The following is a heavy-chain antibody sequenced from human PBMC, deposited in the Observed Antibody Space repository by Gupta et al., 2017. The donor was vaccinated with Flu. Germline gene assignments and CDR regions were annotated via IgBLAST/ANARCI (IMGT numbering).Heavy chain of an antibody. CDR2: IYYSGST. D-gene: IGHD3-10*01. CDR3: ARDLMVRGVTGVYGMDV. J-gene: IGHJ6*02. Sequence: QVQLQESGPGLVKPSQTLSLTCTVSGGSISSGGYYWSWIRQHPGKGLEWIGYIYYSGSTYYNPSLKSRVTISVDTSKNQFSLKLSSVTAADTAVYYCARDLMVRGVTGVYGMDVWGQGTTVTVSS. CDR1: GGSISSGGYY. V-gene: IGHV4-31*03.